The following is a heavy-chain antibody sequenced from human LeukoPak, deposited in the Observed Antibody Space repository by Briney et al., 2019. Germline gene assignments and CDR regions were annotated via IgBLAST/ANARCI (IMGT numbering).Heavy chain of an antibody. CDR1: GFTFSTFW. CDR2: INNDGSTT. V-gene: IGHV3-74*01. J-gene: IGHJ5*02. CDR3: ATAGQYRFDN. D-gene: IGHD6-19*01. Sequence: GGSLRLSCAASGFTFSTFWMHWVRQAPGEGPVWVSRINNDGSTTNYADSVKGRFTISKDNAKNTLYLQMNSLTDDDTAVYYCATAGQYRFDNWGQGTLVTVSS.